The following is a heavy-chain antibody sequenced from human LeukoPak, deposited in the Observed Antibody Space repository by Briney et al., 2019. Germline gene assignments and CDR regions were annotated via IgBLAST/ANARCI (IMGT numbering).Heavy chain of an antibody. CDR3: ARAPLPYYYDSSGYYYDWYFDL. V-gene: IGHV4-59*01. CDR2: IYYSGST. Sequence: PSETLSLTCTVSGGSISSYYWSWIRQPPGKGLEWIGYIYYSGSTNYNPSVKSRVTISVDTSKNQFSLKMRSVTAADTAVYYCARAPLPYYYDSSGYYYDWYFDLWGRGTLVTVSS. J-gene: IGHJ2*01. D-gene: IGHD3-22*01. CDR1: GGSISSYY.